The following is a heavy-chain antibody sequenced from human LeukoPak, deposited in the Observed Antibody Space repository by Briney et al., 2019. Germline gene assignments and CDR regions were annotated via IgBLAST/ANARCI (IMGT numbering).Heavy chain of an antibody. D-gene: IGHD5/OR15-5a*01. Sequence: GGSLRLSCTASGFTFSSYGMHWVRQAPGKGLEWVALISYDGSNKYHADSVKGRFTISRDNSKNTLYLQMNSLRPEDTAVYYCAKDLAGLRDFDYWGQGTLVTVSS. V-gene: IGHV3-30*18. CDR1: GFTFSSYG. CDR2: ISYDGSNK. CDR3: AKDLAGLRDFDY. J-gene: IGHJ4*02.